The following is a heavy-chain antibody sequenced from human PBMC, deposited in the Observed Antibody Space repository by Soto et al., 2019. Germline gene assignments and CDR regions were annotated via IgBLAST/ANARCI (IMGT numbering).Heavy chain of an antibody. Sequence: PGGSLRLSCAASGFTFSSYSMNWFRQAPGKGLEWVSSISSSSSYIYYADSVKGRFTISRDNAKNSLYLQMNSLRAEDTAVYYCARDLRQIAVAGNEVDYWGQGT. J-gene: IGHJ4*02. D-gene: IGHD6-19*01. CDR3: ARDLRQIAVAGNEVDY. CDR1: GFTFSSYS. V-gene: IGHV3-21*01. CDR2: ISSSSSYI.